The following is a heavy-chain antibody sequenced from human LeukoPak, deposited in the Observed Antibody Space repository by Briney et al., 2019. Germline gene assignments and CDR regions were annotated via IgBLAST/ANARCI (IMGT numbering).Heavy chain of an antibody. CDR2: IYPSGDI. D-gene: IGHD6-6*01. CDR1: GGSITSYY. V-gene: IGHV4-4*07. J-gene: IGHJ6*03. CDR3: ARDGRAALPYMDV. Sequence: SETLSLTCSVSGGSITSYYWSWIRQPAGKGLQWIGRIYPSGDINYNPSLKSRVTMSVDTSKSQVSLKLNSVTAADTAVYYCARDGRAALPYMDVWGKGTTVTVSS.